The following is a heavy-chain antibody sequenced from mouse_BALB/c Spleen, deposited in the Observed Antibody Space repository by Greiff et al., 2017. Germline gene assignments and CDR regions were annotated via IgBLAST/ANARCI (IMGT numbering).Heavy chain of an antibody. Sequence: DVHLVESGGGLVQPGGSRKLSCAASGFTFSDYGMAWVRQAPGKGPEWVAFISNLAYSIYYADTVTGRFTISRENAKNTLYLEMSSLRSEDTAMYYCARPLTGTGASWFAYWGQGTLVTVSA. D-gene: IGHD4-1*01. CDR3: ARPLTGTGASWFAY. CDR1: GFTFSDYG. J-gene: IGHJ3*01. CDR2: ISNLAYSI. V-gene: IGHV5-15*02.